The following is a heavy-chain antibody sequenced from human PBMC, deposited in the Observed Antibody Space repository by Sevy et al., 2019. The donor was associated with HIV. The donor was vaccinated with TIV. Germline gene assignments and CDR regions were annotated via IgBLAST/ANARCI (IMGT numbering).Heavy chain of an antibody. CDR2: IYYSGSA. D-gene: IGHD3-3*01. Sequence: SETLSLTCTVSGGSISSSNYYWGWIRQPPGKGLEWIGTIYYSGSAYYNSSLKSRVTIFIDTSNNQFSLRLSSVTAADTAVYYCARRDYYGYFDSWGQGTLVTVSS. V-gene: IGHV4-39*01. CDR1: GGSISSSNYY. CDR3: ARRDYYGYFDS. J-gene: IGHJ4*02.